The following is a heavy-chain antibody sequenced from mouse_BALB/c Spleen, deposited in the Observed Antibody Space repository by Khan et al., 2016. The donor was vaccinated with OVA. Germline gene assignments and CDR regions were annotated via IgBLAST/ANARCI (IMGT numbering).Heavy chain of an antibody. CDR1: GFTFNSYG. J-gene: IGHJ2*01. D-gene: IGHD1-1*01. CDR3: ATSYFYGYYFDY. CDR2: ISGDSNTI. Sequence: EVELVESGGGLVQPGGSRKLSCAASGFTFNSYGMHWIRQAPEKGLEWVAYISGDSNTIHYADTVKGRFTISRDNPKNTLLLQMTSLMSEDTAMYYCATSYFYGYYFDYWGPGTTLTVS. V-gene: IGHV5-17*02.